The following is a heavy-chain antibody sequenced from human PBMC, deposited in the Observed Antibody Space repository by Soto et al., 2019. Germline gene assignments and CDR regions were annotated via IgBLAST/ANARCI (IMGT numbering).Heavy chain of an antibody. J-gene: IGHJ6*02. CDR2: ISAYNGNT. V-gene: IGHV1-18*01. Sequence: QVQLVQSGAEVKKPGASVKVSCKASGYTFSNYGFSWVRQAPGQRLEWMGWISAYNGNTNYAQKVQGRVTMTTDTSTGTAYMELRSLRSDDTAVYYCASSFTRSQWRYGMDVWGQGTTVTVSS. D-gene: IGHD2-8*01. CDR1: GYTFSNYG. CDR3: ASSFTRSQWRYGMDV.